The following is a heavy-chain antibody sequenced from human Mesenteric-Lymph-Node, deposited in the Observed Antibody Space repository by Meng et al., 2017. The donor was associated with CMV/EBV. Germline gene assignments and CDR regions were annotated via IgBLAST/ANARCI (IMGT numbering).Heavy chain of an antibody. CDR3: TGDSVSNPNLDY. J-gene: IGHJ4*02. CDR1: GFNVRDKY. Sequence: LVAAVGGFVQPGGSLSMSCAASGFNVRDKYMSWVRQAPGKGLEWVCIIYRGDNTYYIDSVKDRFTVSRDNSKNTMYLQMNSLRVEDTAVYYCTGDSVSNPNLDYWGQGTLVTVSS. CDR2: IYRGDNT. D-gene: IGHD3-10*01. V-gene: IGHV3-66*01.